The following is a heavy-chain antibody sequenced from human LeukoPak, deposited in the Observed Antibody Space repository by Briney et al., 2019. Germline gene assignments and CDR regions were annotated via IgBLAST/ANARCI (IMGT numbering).Heavy chain of an antibody. D-gene: IGHD5-18*01. Sequence: PGGSLRLSCAASGFTFDEYAMHWVRQAPGKGLEWVSGISWNSGSIAYADSVKGRFTISRDNAKNSLYLQMNSLRAEDTALYYCAKGGGYSYAMTYYFYYWGQGTLVTVSS. CDR2: ISWNSGSI. J-gene: IGHJ4*02. V-gene: IGHV3-9*01. CDR1: GFTFDEYA. CDR3: AKGGGYSYAMTYYFYY.